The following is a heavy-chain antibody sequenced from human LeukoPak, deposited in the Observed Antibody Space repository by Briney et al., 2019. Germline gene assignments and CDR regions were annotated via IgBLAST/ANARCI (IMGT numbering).Heavy chain of an antibody. V-gene: IGHV3-9*01. D-gene: IGHD6-13*01. CDR2: ISWNSGSR. CDR3: ARVTSSSWYGAGYFDY. Sequence: QPGRSLRLSCAASGFTFNDYAMHWVRQAPGKGLEWVSGISWNSGSRGYADSVKGRFTISRDNAKNSLYLQMNSLRAEDTAVYYCARVTSSSWYGAGYFDYWGQGTLVTVSS. CDR1: GFTFNDYA. J-gene: IGHJ4*02.